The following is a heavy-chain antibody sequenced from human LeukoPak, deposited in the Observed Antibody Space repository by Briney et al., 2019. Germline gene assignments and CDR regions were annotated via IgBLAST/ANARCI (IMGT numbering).Heavy chain of an antibody. CDR3: ARAKSSGPLDY. J-gene: IGHJ4*02. V-gene: IGHV4-34*01. D-gene: IGHD6-19*01. CDR1: GGSFSGYY. Sequence: SETLSLTCAVYGGSFSGYYWSWIRQPPGKGLEWIGEINHSGSTHYNPSLKSRVTISVDKSKNQFSLKLSSVTAADTAVYYCARAKSSGPLDYWGQGTLVTVSS. CDR2: INHSGST.